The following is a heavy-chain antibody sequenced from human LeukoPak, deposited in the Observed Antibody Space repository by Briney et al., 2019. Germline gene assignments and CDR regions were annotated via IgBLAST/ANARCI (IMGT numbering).Heavy chain of an antibody. Sequence: ASVKVTCKATGYTFTSYGISWVRQAPGQWLEWMGWISAYNGNTNYAQKLQGRVTMTTDTSTSTAYTELRSLRSDDTAVYYCARVYSYDPFDIWGQGTMVTVSS. V-gene: IGHV1-18*01. CDR2: ISAYNGNT. CDR1: GYTFTSYG. J-gene: IGHJ3*02. CDR3: ARVYSYDPFDI. D-gene: IGHD5-18*01.